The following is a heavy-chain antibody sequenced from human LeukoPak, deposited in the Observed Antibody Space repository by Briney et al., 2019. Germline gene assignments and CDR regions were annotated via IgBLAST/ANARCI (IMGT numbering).Heavy chain of an antibody. D-gene: IGHD1-26*01. Sequence: GGSLRLSCAGTGFTFSSYAMTWVRQAPGKGLEWVSGISGSGDTIYYADSVKGRFTISRDNSKNTLYLQMNSLRAEDTAVYYCAKGRWDSIVGATTCDYWGQGTLVTVSS. V-gene: IGHV3-23*01. CDR1: GFTFSSYA. CDR2: ISGSGDTI. CDR3: AKGRWDSIVGATTCDY. J-gene: IGHJ4*02.